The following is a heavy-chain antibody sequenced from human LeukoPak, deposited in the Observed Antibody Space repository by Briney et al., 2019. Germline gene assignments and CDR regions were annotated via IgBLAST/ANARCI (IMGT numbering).Heavy chain of an antibody. CDR1: GASISSYY. D-gene: IGHD3-16*01. Sequence: PSETLSLTCTVSGASISSYYWSWIRQPPGKGLEWIGYIYYSGSTNYNPSPKSRVNISVDTSKNQFSLKLNSVTAADTAVYYCARGNLMGNWFDPWGQGTLVTVSS. CDR2: IYYSGST. V-gene: IGHV4-59*01. J-gene: IGHJ5*02. CDR3: ARGNLMGNWFDP.